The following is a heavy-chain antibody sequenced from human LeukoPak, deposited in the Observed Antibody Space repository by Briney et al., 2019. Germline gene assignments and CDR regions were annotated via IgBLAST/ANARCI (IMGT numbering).Heavy chain of an antibody. Sequence: QSGGSLRLSCVASGFTFSSYWMSWVRQAPGKGLEWVANIKQDGGQIYYGDSVKGRLTISRDNAKNSLYLQMNSLRADDTAVYYCARYVLWFGELPRPFDYWGQGTLVTVSS. V-gene: IGHV3-7*01. D-gene: IGHD3-10*01. J-gene: IGHJ4*02. CDR1: GFTFSSYW. CDR3: ARYVLWFGELPRPFDY. CDR2: IKQDGGQI.